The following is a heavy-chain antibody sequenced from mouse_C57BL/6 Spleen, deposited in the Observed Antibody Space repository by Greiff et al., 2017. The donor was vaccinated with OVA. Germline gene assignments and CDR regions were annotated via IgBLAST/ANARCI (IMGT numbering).Heavy chain of an antibody. Sequence: VQLQQPGAELVKPGASVKLSCKASGYTFTSYWMHWVKQRPGRGLEWIGRIDPNSGGTKYNEKFKSKATLTVDKPSSTAYMQLSSLTSEDSAVYYCARGTYYDYDGWFAYWGQGTLVTVSA. V-gene: IGHV1-72*01. D-gene: IGHD2-4*01. CDR1: GYTFTSYW. CDR3: ARGTYYDYDGWFAY. J-gene: IGHJ3*01. CDR2: IDPNSGGT.